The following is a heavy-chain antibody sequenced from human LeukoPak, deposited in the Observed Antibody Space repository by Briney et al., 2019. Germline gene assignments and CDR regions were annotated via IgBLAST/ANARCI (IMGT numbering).Heavy chain of an antibody. CDR3: ARASSLLTSWFDP. D-gene: IGHD1/OR15-1a*01. J-gene: IGHJ5*02. CDR1: GYTFTSYG. CDR2: ISAYNGNT. Sequence: ASVKVSCKASGYTFTSYGISWVRQAPGQGLEWMGWISAYNGNTNYAQKLQGRVTMTTDASTSTAYMGLRSLRSDDTAVYYCARASSLLTSWFDPWGQGTLVTVSS. V-gene: IGHV1-18*01.